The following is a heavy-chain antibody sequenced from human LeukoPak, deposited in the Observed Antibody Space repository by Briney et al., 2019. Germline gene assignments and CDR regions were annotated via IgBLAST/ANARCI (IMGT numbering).Heavy chain of an antibody. CDR2: INHSGRT. Sequence: SETLSLNCAVYGGSFSGFYWIWLRHPQGPGLEWSGKINHSGRTNYNPSLKSRTTITVATSKKQYTLKLSLVTAAATAVYCCGRGPGPTQVYFDYWSQGTLVTLPS. D-gene: IGHD1-14*01. J-gene: IGHJ4*02. CDR3: GRGPGPTQVYFDY. CDR1: GGSFSGFY. V-gene: IGHV4-34*01.